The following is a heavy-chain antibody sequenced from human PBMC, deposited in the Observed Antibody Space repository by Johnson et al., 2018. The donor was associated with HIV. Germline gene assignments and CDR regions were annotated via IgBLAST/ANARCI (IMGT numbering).Heavy chain of an antibody. Sequence: VQLVESGGGLIQPGGSLRLSCAASGFTVSSNYISWVRQAPGKGLEWVSIIYSGGRTYYTDSVKGRFTISRDTAKNTLYLQMNSLRVEDTAVYYCARDPITPYERGPDAFDVWGQGTVVTVSS. CDR3: ARDPITPYERGPDAFDV. J-gene: IGHJ3*01. D-gene: IGHD2-21*01. CDR2: IYSGGRT. CDR1: GFTVSSNY. V-gene: IGHV3-53*01.